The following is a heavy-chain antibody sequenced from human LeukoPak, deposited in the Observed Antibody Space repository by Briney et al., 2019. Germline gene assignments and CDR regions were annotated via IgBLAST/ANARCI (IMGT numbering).Heavy chain of an antibody. D-gene: IGHD3-22*01. CDR2: IIPILGIA. V-gene: IGHV1-69*02. CDR1: GYTFTGYY. J-gene: IGHJ4*02. Sequence: ASVKVSCKASGYTFTGYYMHWVRQAPGQGLEWMGRIIPILGIANYAQKFQGRVTITADKSTSTAYMELSSLRPEDTAVYYCAGSLDLYDSSGYYGYWGQGTLVTVSS. CDR3: AGSLDLYDSSGYYGY.